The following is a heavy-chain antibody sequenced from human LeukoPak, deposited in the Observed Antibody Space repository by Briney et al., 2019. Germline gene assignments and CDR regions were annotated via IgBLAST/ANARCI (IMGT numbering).Heavy chain of an antibody. CDR1: GGSFSGYY. D-gene: IGHD3-10*01. V-gene: IGHV4-34*01. J-gene: IGHJ4*02. Sequence: PSETLSLTCAVYGGSFSGYYWSWIRQPPRKGLEWIGEINHSGSTNYNPSLKSRVTISVDTSKNQFSLKLSSVTAADTAVYYCARVPMVRGVIISTSFDYWGQGTLVTVSS. CDR3: ARVPMVRGVIISTSFDY. CDR2: INHSGST.